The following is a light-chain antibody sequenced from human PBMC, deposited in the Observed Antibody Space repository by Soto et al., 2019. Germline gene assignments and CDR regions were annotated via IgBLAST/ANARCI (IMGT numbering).Light chain of an antibody. CDR3: QKYNSAQFT. J-gene: IGKJ3*01. CDR2: AAY. V-gene: IGKV1-27*01. Sequence: DIEMTQSPSSLSASVGDRVTITCRASQDISNYLAWYQQKPGKVPKLLIFAAYTLQSGVPSRFSGSGSGTEFTLTISSLQPKDVATYYCQKYNSAQFTFGPGTKVNIK. CDR1: QDISNY.